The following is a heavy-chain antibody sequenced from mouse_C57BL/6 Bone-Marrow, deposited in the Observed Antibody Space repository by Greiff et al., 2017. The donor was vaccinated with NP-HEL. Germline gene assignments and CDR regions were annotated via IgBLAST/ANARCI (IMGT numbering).Heavy chain of an antibody. CDR3: ARRYGNYGFAY. CDR1: GYTFTSYW. D-gene: IGHD2-1*01. V-gene: IGHV1-69*01. Sequence: QVQLQQPGAELVMPGASVKLSCKASGYTFTSYWMHWVKQRPGQGLEWIGEIDPSDSYTNYNQKFKGKSTLTVAKSSSTAYMQLSSLTSEDSAVYYCARRYGNYGFAYWGQGTLVTVSA. J-gene: IGHJ3*01. CDR2: IDPSDSYT.